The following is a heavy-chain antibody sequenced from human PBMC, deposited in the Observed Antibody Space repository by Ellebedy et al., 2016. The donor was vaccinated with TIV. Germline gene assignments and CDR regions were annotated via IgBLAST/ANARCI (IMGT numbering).Heavy chain of an antibody. CDR2: TYYRSKWYD. CDR1: GDSVSRNSAA. V-gene: IGHV6-1*01. J-gene: IGHJ6*02. Sequence: SQTLSLTCAISGDSVSRNSAAWNWIRQSPSRGLEWLGRTYYRSKWYDDYAVSVKSRITITPDTSKNQFSLQLNSVTPEDTAVYYCARARPETLESYYLYYYYAMDVWGQGTTVTVSS. D-gene: IGHD3-10*01. CDR3: ARARPETLESYYLYYYYAMDV.